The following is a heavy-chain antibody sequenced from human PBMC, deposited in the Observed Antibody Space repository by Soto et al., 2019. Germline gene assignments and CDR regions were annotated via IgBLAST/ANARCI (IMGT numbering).Heavy chain of an antibody. CDR3: ARESDYYDSSGYYDWFDP. V-gene: IGHV4-34*01. CDR2: INHSGST. D-gene: IGHD3-22*01. Sequence: PSETLSLTCAVYGGSFSGYYWSWIRQPPGKGLEWIGKINHSGSTNYNPSLKSRVTISVDTSKNQFSLKLSSVTAADTAVYYCARESDYYDSSGYYDWFDPWGQGTLVTVSS. CDR1: GGSFSGYY. J-gene: IGHJ5*02.